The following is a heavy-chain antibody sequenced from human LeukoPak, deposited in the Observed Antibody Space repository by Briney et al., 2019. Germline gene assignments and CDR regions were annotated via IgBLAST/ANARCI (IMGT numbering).Heavy chain of an antibody. CDR1: GYTFTSYY. CDR2: INPSGGSI. J-gene: IGHJ6*02. D-gene: IGHD3-3*01. Sequence: GASVKVSCKASGYTFTSYYMHWVRQAPGQGLEWMGIINPSGGSISYAQKFQGRVTMTRDTSISTAYMELSSLRSEDTAVYYCARGQVRITIFGVVISPNGMDVWGQGTTVTVSS. V-gene: IGHV1-46*01. CDR3: ARGQVRITIFGVVISPNGMDV.